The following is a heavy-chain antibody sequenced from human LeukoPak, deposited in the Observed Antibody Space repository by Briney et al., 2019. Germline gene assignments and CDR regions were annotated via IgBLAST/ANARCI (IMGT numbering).Heavy chain of an antibody. D-gene: IGHD3-22*01. Sequence: SVKVSCKGSGGTFSNYGLSWVRQAPGQGLEWMGGIIPLFGSANHAQNFQGRVTITADESTSTAYMELSSLRSGDTAVYYCARGRYHSSDYRQNYFDYWGQGTLVTVSS. CDR3: ARGRYHSSDYRQNYFDY. J-gene: IGHJ4*02. CDR2: IIPLFGSA. V-gene: IGHV1-69*01. CDR1: GGTFSNYG.